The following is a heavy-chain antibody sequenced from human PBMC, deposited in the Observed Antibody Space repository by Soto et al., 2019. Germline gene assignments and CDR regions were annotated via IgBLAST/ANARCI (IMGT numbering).Heavy chain of an antibody. Sequence: SETLSLTCAVSGGSISSSNWWSWVRQPPGKGLEWIGEIYHSGSTNYNPSLKSRVTISVDKSKNQFSLKLSSVTAADTAVYYCARDSDYYDSSGLFDYWGQGTLVTVS. D-gene: IGHD3-22*01. J-gene: IGHJ4*02. CDR1: GGSISSSNW. CDR3: ARDSDYYDSSGLFDY. CDR2: IYHSGST. V-gene: IGHV4-4*02.